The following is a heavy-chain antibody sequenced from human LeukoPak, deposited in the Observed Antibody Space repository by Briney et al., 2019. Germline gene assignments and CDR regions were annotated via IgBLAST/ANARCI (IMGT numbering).Heavy chain of an antibody. J-gene: IGHJ4*02. D-gene: IGHD2-2*01. CDR3: ARGDIVVVPAATAYYFDY. CDR2: ISPYNGNT. Sequence: ASVKVSCKASGYTFTSYGISWVRQAPGQGLEWMGWISPYNGNTNYAQKLQGRVTMTTDTSTSTAYMELRSLRSDDTAVYYCARGDIVVVPAATAYYFDYWGQGTLVTVSS. V-gene: IGHV1-18*01. CDR1: GYTFTSYG.